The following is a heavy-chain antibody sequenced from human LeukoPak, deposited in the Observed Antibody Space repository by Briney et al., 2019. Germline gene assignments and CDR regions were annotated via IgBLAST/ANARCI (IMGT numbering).Heavy chain of an antibody. J-gene: IGHJ4*02. V-gene: IGHV3-30*02. D-gene: IGHD2-2*01. CDR3: AKDQVSQPAMPLSFDY. CDR1: GFTFSSYG. Sequence: PGGSLRLSCAASGFTFSSYGMHWVRQAPGKGLEWVAFIRYDGSNKYYADSVKGRFTISRDNSKNTLYLQMNSLRAEDTAVYYCAKDQVSQPAMPLSFDYWGQGTLVTVSS. CDR2: IRYDGSNK.